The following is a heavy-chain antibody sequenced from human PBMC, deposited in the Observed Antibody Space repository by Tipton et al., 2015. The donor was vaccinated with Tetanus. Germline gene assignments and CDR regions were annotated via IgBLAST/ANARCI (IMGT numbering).Heavy chain of an antibody. V-gene: IGHV4-39*01. CDR2: INYYGTT. CDR1: RGSISSDIYN. D-gene: IGHD3-10*01. CDR3: ARLGFVATYFDS. Sequence: TLSLTCTVSRGSISSDIYNWGWIRQPPGRGLQWIGNINYYGTTYYSPSLESRVTMSVDPPKNQFSLQLTSATAADTAIYYCARLGFVATYFDSWGQGPLVTVSS. J-gene: IGHJ4*02.